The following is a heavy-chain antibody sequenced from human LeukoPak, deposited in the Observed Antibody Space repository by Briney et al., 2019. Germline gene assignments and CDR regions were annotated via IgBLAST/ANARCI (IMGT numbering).Heavy chain of an antibody. J-gene: IGHJ4*02. CDR2: INSDGSRT. CDR1: GFTFSSYW. CDR3: ARVAAWDSSGYLFDY. V-gene: IGHV3-74*01. Sequence: GGSLRLSCAASGFTFSSYWMHWVRQAPGKGLVWVSRINSDGSRTSYADSVKGRLTISRENAKNTLYLQMNSLRAEDTAVYYCARVAAWDSSGYLFDYWGQGTLVTVSS. D-gene: IGHD3-22*01.